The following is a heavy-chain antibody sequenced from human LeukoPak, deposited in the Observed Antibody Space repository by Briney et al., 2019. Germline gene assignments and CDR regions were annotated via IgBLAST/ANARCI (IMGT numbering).Heavy chain of an antibody. Sequence: GGSLRLSCAASGFTFSSHGMNWVRQAPGKGLEWVAFIRYDGSNIYSADSVKGRFTISRDNSKNTLYLQMNSLRTEDTAVYYCAKDMYSSSWLIDYWGQGTLVTVSS. V-gene: IGHV3-30*02. CDR3: AKDMYSSSWLIDY. J-gene: IGHJ4*02. D-gene: IGHD6-13*01. CDR2: IRYDGSNI. CDR1: GFTFSSHG.